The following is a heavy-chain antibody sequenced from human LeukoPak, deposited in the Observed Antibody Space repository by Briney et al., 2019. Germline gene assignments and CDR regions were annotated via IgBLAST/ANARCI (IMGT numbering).Heavy chain of an antibody. Sequence: SETLSLTCSVSGGSISSGSYYWGWIRQPPGKGLEWIGSIFYTGTTYYNPSLKSRVTISVDRTKNQCSLKLSSVTAADTAVYYCAREGTGIAAASDYWGQGTLVTVSS. V-gene: IGHV4-39*07. D-gene: IGHD6-13*01. CDR1: GGSISSGSYY. J-gene: IGHJ4*02. CDR2: IFYTGTT. CDR3: AREGTGIAAASDY.